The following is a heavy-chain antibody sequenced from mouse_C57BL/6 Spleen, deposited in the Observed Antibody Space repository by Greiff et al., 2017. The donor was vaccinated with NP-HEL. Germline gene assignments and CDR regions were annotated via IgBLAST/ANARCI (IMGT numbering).Heavy chain of an antibody. CDR2: INPYNGGT. CDR1: GYTFTDYY. V-gene: IGHV1-19*01. CDR3: ARTLYYYGSSSFAY. Sequence: EVQLQQSGPVLVKPGASVKMSCKASGYTFTDYYMNWVKQSHGKSLEWIGVINPYNGGTSYNQKFKGKATLTVDKSSSTAYMELNSLTSEDSAVYYCARTLYYYGSSSFAYWGQGTLVTVSA. J-gene: IGHJ3*01. D-gene: IGHD1-1*01.